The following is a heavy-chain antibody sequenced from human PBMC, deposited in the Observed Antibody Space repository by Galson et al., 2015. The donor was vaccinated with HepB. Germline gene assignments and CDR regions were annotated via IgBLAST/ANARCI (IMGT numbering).Heavy chain of an antibody. CDR1: GFTFSSYS. D-gene: IGHD2-2*02. J-gene: IGHJ4*02. CDR2: ISSSSSYI. V-gene: IGHV3-21*01. CDR3: ARAGDGCSSTSCYTVYYFDY. Sequence: SLRLSCAASGFTFSSYSMNWVRQAPGKGLEWVSSISSSSSYIYYADSVKGRFTISRDNAKNSLYLQMNSLRAEDTAVYYCARAGDGCSSTSCYTVYYFDYWGQGTLVTVSS.